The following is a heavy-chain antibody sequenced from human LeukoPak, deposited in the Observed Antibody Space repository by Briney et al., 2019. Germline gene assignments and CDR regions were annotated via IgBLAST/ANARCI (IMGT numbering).Heavy chain of an antibody. J-gene: IGHJ6*03. CDR3: TTGTSTRWYYYMDV. D-gene: IGHD5-24*01. V-gene: IGHV3-15*01. Sequence: KPGGSLRLSCAAPGFTFSNAWMSWVRQAPGKGLEWVGRIKSKTDGGTTDYAAPVKGRFTISRDDSKNTLYLQMNSLKTEDTAVYYCTTGTSTRWYYYMDVWGKGTTVTVSS. CDR2: IKSKTDGGTT. CDR1: GFTFSNAW.